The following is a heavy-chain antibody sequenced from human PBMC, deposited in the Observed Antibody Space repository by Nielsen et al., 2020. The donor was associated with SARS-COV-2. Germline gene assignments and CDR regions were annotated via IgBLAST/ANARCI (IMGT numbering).Heavy chain of an antibody. CDR1: GGSISSYY. Sequence: SETLSLTCTVSGGSISSYYWSWIRQPPGKGLEWIGYIYYSGSTNYNPSLKSRVTISVDTSKNQFSLKLSSVTAADTAVYYCARVPRGDSSGYYGGDDYWGQGTLVTVSS. CDR2: IYYSGST. V-gene: IGHV4-59*01. D-gene: IGHD3-22*01. CDR3: ARVPRGDSSGYYGGDDY. J-gene: IGHJ4*02.